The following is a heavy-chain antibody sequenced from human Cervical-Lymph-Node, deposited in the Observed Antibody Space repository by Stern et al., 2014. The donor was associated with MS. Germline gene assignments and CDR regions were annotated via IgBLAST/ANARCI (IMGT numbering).Heavy chain of an antibody. V-gene: IGHV3-23*01. D-gene: IGHD6-19*01. J-gene: IGHJ4*02. CDR3: AKVYGSGPFDY. CDR2: ISGSDGST. Sequence: EVQLLESGGTLVQPGGSLRLSCAASGFTFSSYAMSWVRLAPGKGLEWVSVISGSDGSTFYADSVKVRFTISRDNSKNTLFLQMNSLRAEDTAVYYCAKVYGSGPFDYWGQGTLVTVSS. CDR1: GFTFSSYA.